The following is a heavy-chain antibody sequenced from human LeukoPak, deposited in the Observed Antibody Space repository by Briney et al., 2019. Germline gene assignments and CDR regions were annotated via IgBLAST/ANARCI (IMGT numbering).Heavy chain of an antibody. CDR1: GFTLSSYA. J-gene: IGHJ6*02. CDR3: ARETEYSSGYQPYYGMDV. D-gene: IGHD6-19*01. Sequence: PGRSLRLSCAASGFTLSSYAMHWVRQAPGKGLEWVAVISYDGSNKYYADSVKGRFTISRDNSKNTLYLQMNSLRAEDTAVYYCARETEYSSGYQPYYGMDVWGQGTTVTVSS. CDR2: ISYDGSNK. V-gene: IGHV3-30-3*01.